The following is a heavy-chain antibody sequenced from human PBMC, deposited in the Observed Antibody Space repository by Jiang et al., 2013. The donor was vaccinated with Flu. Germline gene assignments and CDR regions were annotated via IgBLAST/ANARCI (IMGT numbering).Heavy chain of an antibody. D-gene: IGHD6-19*01. CDR1: GYVFTDYS. Sequence: QSGSELKKPGASVKISCKASGYVFTDYSMNWVRQSPGQGFEWMGRITTNTGSPTYAQGFTGRFVFSLDTSVSTAYPQINSLKAEDTAVYYCVRRDKFSSGWSFDYWGQGTLVTVSS. CDR3: VRRDKFSSGWSFDY. CDR2: ITTNTGSP. J-gene: IGHJ4*02. V-gene: IGHV7-4-1*02.